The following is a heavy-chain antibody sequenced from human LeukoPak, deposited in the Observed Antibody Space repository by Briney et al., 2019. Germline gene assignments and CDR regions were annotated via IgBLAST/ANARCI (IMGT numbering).Heavy chain of an antibody. CDR3: ARERVVSDYNWFDP. D-gene: IGHD6-25*01. V-gene: IGHV4-34*01. CDR2: VNRVGYT. J-gene: IGHJ5*02. Sequence: SETLSLTCAVHGASFAGYSWSWIRQSPGKGLEWIGEVNRVGYTIYNPSLKSRVNISIDTSTTQFSLRLSSVTVADAAVYFCARERVVSDYNWFDPWGQGTLVTVSS. CDR1: GASFAGYS.